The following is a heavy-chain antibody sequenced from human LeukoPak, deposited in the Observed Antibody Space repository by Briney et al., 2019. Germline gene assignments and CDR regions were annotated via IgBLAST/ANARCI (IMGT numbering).Heavy chain of an antibody. CDR3: ARDRSRREDGGNSVYLDY. CDR2: ISGSGGST. D-gene: IGHD4-23*01. CDR1: GFTFSSYA. Sequence: PGGSLRLSCAASGFTFSSYAMSWVRQAPGKGLEWVSAISGSGGSTYSADSVKGRFTISRDNAKNSLYLQMNSLRAEDTAVYYCARDRSRREDGGNSVYLDYWGQGTLVTVSS. J-gene: IGHJ4*02. V-gene: IGHV3-23*01.